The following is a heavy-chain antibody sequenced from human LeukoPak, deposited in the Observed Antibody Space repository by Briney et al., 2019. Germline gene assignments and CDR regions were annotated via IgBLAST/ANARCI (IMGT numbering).Heavy chain of an antibody. CDR3: ARARSGYDSHYFDY. Sequence: ASVKVSCKASGYTFTGYYMHWVRQAPGQGLEWMGRINPNSGGTSYAQKFQGRVTMTRDTSISTAYMELSRLRSDDTAVYYCARARSGYDSHYFDYWGQGTLVTVSS. J-gene: IGHJ4*02. CDR1: GYTFTGYY. D-gene: IGHD5-12*01. V-gene: IGHV1-2*06. CDR2: INPNSGGT.